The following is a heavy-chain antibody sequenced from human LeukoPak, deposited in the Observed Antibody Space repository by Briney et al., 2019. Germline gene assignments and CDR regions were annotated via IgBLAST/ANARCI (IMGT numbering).Heavy chain of an antibody. CDR1: GYTFTSYG. CDR3: ARAAAAGYGSSAEYFQH. Sequence: ASVKVSCKASGYTFTSYGISWVRQAPGQGLEWMGWISAYNGNTNYAQKLQGRVTMTTDTSTSTAYMELSSLRSEDTAVYYCARAAAAGYGSSAEYFQHWGQGTLVTVSS. J-gene: IGHJ1*01. V-gene: IGHV1-18*01. CDR2: ISAYNGNT. D-gene: IGHD6-13*01.